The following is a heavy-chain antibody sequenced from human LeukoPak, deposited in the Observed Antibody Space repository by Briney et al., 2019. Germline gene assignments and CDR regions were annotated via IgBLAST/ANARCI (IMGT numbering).Heavy chain of an antibody. V-gene: IGHV4-59*01. D-gene: IGHD3-22*01. J-gene: IGHJ3*02. CDR3: ARYHSSGYPDAFDI. CDR2: IYYSGST. CDR1: GGSISSYY. Sequence: SETLSLTCTVSGGSISSYYWSWIRQPPGKGLEWIGYIYYSGSTNYNPSLKSRVTISVDTSRNQFSLKLSSVTAADTAVYYCARYHSSGYPDAFDIWGQGTMVTVSS.